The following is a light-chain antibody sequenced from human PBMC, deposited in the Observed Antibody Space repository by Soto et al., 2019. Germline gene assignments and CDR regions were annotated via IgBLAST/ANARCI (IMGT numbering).Light chain of an antibody. Sequence: QSALTQPASVSGSPGQSITISCTGTSSDVGAYNYVSWFQQHPGKAPKLIIYDVSNWPSGVSNRFSGSKSGYTASLTISGLQVEDEADYYCSSYTTSSTYVFGTGTKLTAL. J-gene: IGLJ1*01. CDR1: SSDVGAYNY. CDR3: SSYTTSSTYV. CDR2: DVS. V-gene: IGLV2-14*03.